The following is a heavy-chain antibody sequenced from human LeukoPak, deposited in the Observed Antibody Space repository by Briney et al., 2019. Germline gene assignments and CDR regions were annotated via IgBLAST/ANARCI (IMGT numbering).Heavy chain of an antibody. CDR3: AKGPVATIDY. D-gene: IGHD5-12*01. V-gene: IGHV3-23*01. CDR1: GFTFSSYA. CDR2: ISGSGGST. Sequence: PGGSLRLSCAASGFTFSSYAMRWVRQAPGKGLEWVSVISGSGGSTYYADSVKGRFTISRDNSKNTLYLQMNSLRAEDTAVYYCAKGPVATIDYWGQGTLVTVSS. J-gene: IGHJ4*02.